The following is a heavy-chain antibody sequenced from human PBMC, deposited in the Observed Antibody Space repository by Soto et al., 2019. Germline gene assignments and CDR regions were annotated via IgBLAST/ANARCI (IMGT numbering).Heavy chain of an antibody. Sequence: PGGSLRLSCAASGFTFSSYAMHWVRQAPGKGLEWVAVISYDGSNKYYADSVKGRFTISRDNSKNTLYLQMNSLRAEDTAVYYCARGQTPGIAVAGTGYWGQGTLVTVSS. CDR2: ISYDGSNK. J-gene: IGHJ4*02. CDR3: ARGQTPGIAVAGTGY. V-gene: IGHV3-30-3*01. D-gene: IGHD6-19*01. CDR1: GFTFSSYA.